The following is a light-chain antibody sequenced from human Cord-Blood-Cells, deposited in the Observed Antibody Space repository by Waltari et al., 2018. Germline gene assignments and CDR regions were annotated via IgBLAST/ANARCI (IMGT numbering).Light chain of an antibody. J-gene: IGLJ2*01. CDR1: SSDVGSYNL. CDR3: CSYAGSSTL. V-gene: IGLV2-23*01. Sequence: QSALTQPASVSGSPGQSITISCTGTSSDVGSYNLVSWYQQHPGKAPKLMLYEGSKRPSGVSNRFSGSKSGNTASLTISGLQAEDEADYYCCSYAGSSTLFGGGTKLTVL. CDR2: EGS.